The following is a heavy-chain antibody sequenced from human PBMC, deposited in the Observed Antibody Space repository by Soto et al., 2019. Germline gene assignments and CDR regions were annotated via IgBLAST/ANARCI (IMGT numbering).Heavy chain of an antibody. Sequence: PSETLSLTCTVSGGSISSYYWSWIRQPPGKGLEWIGYIYYSGSTNYNPSLKSRVTISVDTSKNQFSLKLSSVTAADTAVYYCARSHSGYDSWSNYYYYMDVWGKGTTVTVSS. V-gene: IGHV4-59*01. D-gene: IGHD5-12*01. CDR3: ARSHSGYDSWSNYYYYMDV. J-gene: IGHJ6*03. CDR2: IYYSGST. CDR1: GGSISSYY.